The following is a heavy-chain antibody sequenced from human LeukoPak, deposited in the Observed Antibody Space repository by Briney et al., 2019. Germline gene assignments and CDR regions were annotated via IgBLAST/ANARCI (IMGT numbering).Heavy chain of an antibody. D-gene: IGHD2-2*02. V-gene: IGHV4-34*01. CDR3: ARGTITLGYCSSTSCYSGYYYYYGMDV. Sequence: SETLSLTCAVYGGSFSGYYWSWIRQPPGKGLEWIGEINHSGSTNYNPSLKSRVTISVDTSKNQFSLKLSSVTAADTAVYYCARGTITLGYCSSTSCYSGYYYYYGMDVWGQGTTVTVSS. CDR2: INHSGST. CDR1: GGSFSGYY. J-gene: IGHJ6*02.